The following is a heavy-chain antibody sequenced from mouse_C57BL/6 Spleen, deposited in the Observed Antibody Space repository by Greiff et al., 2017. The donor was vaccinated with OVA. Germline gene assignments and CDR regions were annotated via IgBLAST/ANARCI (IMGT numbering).Heavy chain of an antibody. CDR2: ISSGGSYT. J-gene: IGHJ2*01. D-gene: IGHD1-1*01. CDR1: GFTFSSYG. V-gene: IGHV5-6*01. Sequence: EVKLQESGGDLVKPGGSLKLSCAASGFTFSSYGMSWVRQTPDKRLEWVATISSGGSYTYYPDSVKGRFTISRDNAKNHLYLQMSSLKSEDTAMHYCARHPITTVVATYYFDYWGQGTTLTVSS. CDR3: ARHPITTVVATYYFDY.